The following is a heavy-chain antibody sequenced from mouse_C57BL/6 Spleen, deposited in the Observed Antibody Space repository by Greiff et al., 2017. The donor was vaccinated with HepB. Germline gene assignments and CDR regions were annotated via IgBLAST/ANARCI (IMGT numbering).Heavy chain of an antibody. V-gene: IGHV5-9-1*02. CDR1: GFTFSSYA. CDR2: ISSGGDYI. D-gene: IGHD2-3*01. J-gene: IGHJ2*01. Sequence: EVKLMESGEGLVKPGGSLKLSCAASGFTFSSYAMSWVRQTPEKRLEWVAYISSGGDYIYYADTVKGRFTISRDNARNTLYLQMSSLKSEDTAMYYCTRDPFDGYSFDYWGQGTTLTVSS. CDR3: TRDPFDGYSFDY.